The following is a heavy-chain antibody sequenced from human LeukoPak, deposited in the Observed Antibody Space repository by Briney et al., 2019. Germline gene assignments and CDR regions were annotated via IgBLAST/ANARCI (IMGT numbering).Heavy chain of an antibody. CDR3: ARRGYCSVDSCFPFDY. V-gene: IGHV3-48*02. Sequence: PGGSLRLSCAASGFTFSSNSMSWVRQAPGKGLEWVSYISGSSVTTYYADSVKGRFTISRDNAKNSLYLQMNSLRDEDTALYYCARRGYCSVDSCFPFDYWGQGSLVTVSS. J-gene: IGHJ4*02. CDR1: GFTFSSNS. CDR2: ISGSSVTT. D-gene: IGHD2-15*01.